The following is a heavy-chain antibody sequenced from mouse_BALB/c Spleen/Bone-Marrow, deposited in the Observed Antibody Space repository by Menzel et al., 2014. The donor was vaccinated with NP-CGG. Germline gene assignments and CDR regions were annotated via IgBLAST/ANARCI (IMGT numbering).Heavy chain of an antibody. CDR1: GYTFTSYY. CDR3: TRRVKPYDGYSYYYAMDY. Sequence: VQLQQSGAELVKPGASVKLSCKASGYTFTSYYMYWVKQRPGQGLEWIGEINPSNGGTNFNEKFKSKATLTVDKSSSTAYMQLSSLTSEDSAVYYCTRRVKPYDGYSYYYAMDYWGQGTSVTVSS. J-gene: IGHJ4*01. CDR2: INPSNGGT. V-gene: IGHV1S81*02. D-gene: IGHD2-3*01.